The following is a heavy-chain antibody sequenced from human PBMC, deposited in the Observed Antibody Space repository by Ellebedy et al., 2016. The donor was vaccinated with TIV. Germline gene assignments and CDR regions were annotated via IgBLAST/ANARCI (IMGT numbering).Heavy chain of an antibody. CDR2: LSGNRDYT. J-gene: IGHJ4*02. CDR3: AKTRGYDVRSGSHPTD. Sequence: GESLKISCAASGFIFNDYAIIWVRQAPGKALECVAALSGNRDYTFYADSVKGRFAVSRDNSRNTVSLEMNNLRVDDTAVYFCAKTRGYDVRSGSHPTDWGQGTQVTVSS. V-gene: IGHV3-23*01. CDR1: GFIFNDYA. D-gene: IGHD6-25*01.